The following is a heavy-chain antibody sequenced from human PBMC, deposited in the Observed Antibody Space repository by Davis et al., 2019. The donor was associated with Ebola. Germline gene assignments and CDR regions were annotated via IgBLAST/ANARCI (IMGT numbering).Heavy chain of an antibody. V-gene: IGHV3-21*01. CDR3: ARDSSKFDY. CDR1: GFSFSYYS. J-gene: IGHJ4*02. CDR2: IGSSSSYI. Sequence: PGGSLRLSCAASGFSFSYYSMNWVRQAPGKGLEWVSFIGSSSSYIYYADSVKGRFTISRDNAKNSLYLQMNSLRAEDTAVYYCARDSSKFDYWGQGTLVTVSS.